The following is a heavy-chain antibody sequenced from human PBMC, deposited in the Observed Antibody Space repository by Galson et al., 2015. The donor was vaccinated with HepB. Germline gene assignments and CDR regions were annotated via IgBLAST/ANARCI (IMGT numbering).Heavy chain of an antibody. V-gene: IGHV3-66*01. CDR1: GFAVSSKS. Sequence: SLRLSCAVSGFAVSSKSMTWVRQGPGKGLEWASFIYGDGSTRYADSVKGRFTISRDNSKNTLYLQMNNLKVEDTAVYYCATEDRVRGYAMDVWGQGTTVTVSSGSASAPTLFPLVHYYDSSGYYFDYWGQGTLVTVSS. CDR2: IYGDGST. J-gene: IGHJ4*02. CDR3: ATEDRVRGYAMDVWGQGTTVTVSSGSASAPTLFPLVHYYDSSGYYFDY. D-gene: IGHD3-22*01.